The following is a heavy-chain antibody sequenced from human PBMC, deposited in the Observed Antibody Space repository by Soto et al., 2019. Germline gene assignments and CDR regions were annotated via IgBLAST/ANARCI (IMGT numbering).Heavy chain of an antibody. Sequence: EVQLVESGVGLFQPGGSLRLSCAASEFTFSTYWMHWVRQAPGKGLEWVARIDTTGSTTTYAGSVQGRFTISRDNAKNTLYLQMHSVRDEDTAVYYCASVSAAQYYYGMDAWGQGTTVTVSS. V-gene: IGHV3-74*01. CDR3: ASVSAAQYYYGMDA. D-gene: IGHD4-4*01. CDR1: EFTFSTYW. CDR2: IDTTGSTT. J-gene: IGHJ6*02.